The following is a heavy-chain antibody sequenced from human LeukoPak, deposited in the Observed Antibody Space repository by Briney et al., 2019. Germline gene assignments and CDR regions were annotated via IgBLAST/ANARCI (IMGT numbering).Heavy chain of an antibody. V-gene: IGHV4-4*02. CDR2: ISCDGST. CDR3: ARDANYHDSDAYYDALDI. CDR1: GDSISSALW. D-gene: IGHD3-16*01. J-gene: IGHJ3*02. Sequence: SETLSLTCAVSGDSISSALWWNWVRQPPGKGLDWIGEISCDGSTKYNPSLKNRVTISKDNSKNQFSLKLNSVTAADTAVYYCARDANYHDSDAYYDALDIWGQGTLVTVSS.